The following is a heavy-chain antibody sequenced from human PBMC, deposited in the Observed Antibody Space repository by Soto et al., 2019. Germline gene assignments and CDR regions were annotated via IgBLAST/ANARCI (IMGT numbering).Heavy chain of an antibody. Sequence: QVQLVQSGAELKKPGSSVRVSCKASGGTFTKYAFSWVRQAPGQGLEWMGGVVPLSGATNYAQNFQGRVRITADTSTTSAYMELSSLRSEDTAIYYCARVIRGYSYGPFDFGGQGTLVTVSS. CDR2: VVPLSGAT. J-gene: IGHJ4*02. D-gene: IGHD5-18*01. CDR1: GGTFTKYA. CDR3: ARVIRGYSYGPFDF. V-gene: IGHV1-69*06.